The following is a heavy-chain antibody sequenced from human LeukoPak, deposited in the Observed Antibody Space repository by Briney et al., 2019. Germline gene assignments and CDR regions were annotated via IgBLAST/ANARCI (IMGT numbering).Heavy chain of an antibody. J-gene: IGHJ4*02. CDR2: MYYSGTT. CDR3: ARLPRGVYYDSSGYYYLDY. D-gene: IGHD3-22*01. CDR1: GGSISSSSYY. V-gene: IGHV4-39*01. Sequence: SETLSLTCTVSGGSISSSSYYWGWIRQPPGKGLEWIGSMYYSGTTYYNPSLKSRVTISVDTSKNQFSLKLSSVTAADTAVYYCARLPRGVYYDSSGYYYLDYWGQGTLVTVSS.